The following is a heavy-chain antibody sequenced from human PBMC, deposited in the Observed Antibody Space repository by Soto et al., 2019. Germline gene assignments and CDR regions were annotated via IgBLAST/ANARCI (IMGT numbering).Heavy chain of an antibody. CDR3: ARGRFWSGYAGYFDY. CDR1: AASINTTSHF. CDR2: VYYSGTT. D-gene: IGHD3-3*01. Sequence: SETLSLTCTVSAASINTTSHFWGWIRQSPGKGLEWIGNVYYSGTTYYNPSLKSRITISVDTSKNQFSLKLSSVTAADTAIYYCARGRFWSGYAGYFDYWGQGTLVTVS. V-gene: IGHV4-39*07. J-gene: IGHJ4*02.